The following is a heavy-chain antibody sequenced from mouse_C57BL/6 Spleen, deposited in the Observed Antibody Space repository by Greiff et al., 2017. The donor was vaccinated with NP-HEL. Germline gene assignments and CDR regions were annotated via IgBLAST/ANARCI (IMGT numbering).Heavy chain of an antibody. D-gene: IGHD2-4*01. J-gene: IGHJ4*01. CDR1: GFSLTSYG. Sequence: VQLQQSGPGLVQPSQSLSITCTVSGFSLTSYGVHWVRQSPGKGLEWLGVIWSGGSTDYTAAFISRLSISKDNSKSQVFFKMTSLQADDTAIYYCATSDYGYAMDYWGQGTSVTVSS. CDR3: ATSDYGYAMDY. V-gene: IGHV2-2*01. CDR2: IWSGGST.